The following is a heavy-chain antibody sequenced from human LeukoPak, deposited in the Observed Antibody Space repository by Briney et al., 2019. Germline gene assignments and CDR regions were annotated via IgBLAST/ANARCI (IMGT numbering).Heavy chain of an antibody. CDR3: ARHRDYVPDI. D-gene: IGHD3-16*01. Sequence: GESLKISCKGSGYTFTSYWIGWVRQMPGKGLEWMGIIYPGDSDTRYGPSFQGQVTISAARSISTAYLQWNSLKASDTAMYYCARHRDYVPDIWGQGTMVTVSS. J-gene: IGHJ3*02. CDR2: IYPGDSDT. V-gene: IGHV5-51*01. CDR1: GYTFTSYW.